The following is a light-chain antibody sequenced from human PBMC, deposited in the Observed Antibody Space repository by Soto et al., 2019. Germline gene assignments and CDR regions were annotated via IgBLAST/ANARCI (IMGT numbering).Light chain of an antibody. CDR1: SSNIGNYY. J-gene: IGLJ1*01. CDR3: GSWDGSLNTYV. V-gene: IGLV1-51*01. Sequence: QSVLTQPPSVSAAPGQKVTISCSGGSSNIGNYYVSWYQQLPVVATKLLIFASDQRPSGIPDRFSGSQSGASGTLDITGLQTGDEADYYCGSWDGSLNTYVFGTGTKVTVL. CDR2: ASD.